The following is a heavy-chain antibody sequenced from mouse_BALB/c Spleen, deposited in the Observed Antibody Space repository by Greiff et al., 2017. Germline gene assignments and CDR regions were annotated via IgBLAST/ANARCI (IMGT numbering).Heavy chain of an antibody. CDR1: GFTFSSYA. V-gene: IGHV5-6-5*01. CDR3: ARGGSTTAKGAMDY. J-gene: IGHJ4*01. Sequence: EVKVVESGGGLVKPGGSLKLSCAASGFTFSSYAMSWVRQTPEKRLEWVASISSGGSTYYPDSVKGRFTISRDNARNILYLQMSSLRSEDTAMDYGARGGSTTAKGAMDYWGQGTSVTVSS. D-gene: IGHD1-2*01. CDR2: ISSGGST.